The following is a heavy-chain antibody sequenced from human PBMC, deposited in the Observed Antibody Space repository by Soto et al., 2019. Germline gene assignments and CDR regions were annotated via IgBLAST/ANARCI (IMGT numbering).Heavy chain of an antibody. J-gene: IGHJ5*02. Sequence: QVQLVQSGAEVKKPGASVKVSCMASGYTFTTYDINWVRQAAGHGLEWMGWMNPNSGNTGYAQKFQGRVTMTRNTSISTAYMELNSLTSEDTAIYYCARGSRVLDPPWGQGTLVTVSS. CDR3: ARGSRVLDPP. V-gene: IGHV1-8*01. CDR1: GYTFTTYD. CDR2: MNPNSGNT.